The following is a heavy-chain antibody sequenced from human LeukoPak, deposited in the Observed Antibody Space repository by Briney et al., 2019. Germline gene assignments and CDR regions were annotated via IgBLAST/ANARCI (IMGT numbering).Heavy chain of an antibody. Sequence: QAGGSLRLSCAASGFSFSSYGISWVRQAPGKGLEWVSTINTSGGTTYYADSVKGRFTISRDNSKNTLYLQMNSLRAEDTAVYYCARVLRYFDWLLNGYYYYYMDVWGKGTTVTISS. V-gene: IGHV3-23*01. CDR3: ARVLRYFDWLLNGYYYYYMDV. D-gene: IGHD3-9*01. CDR2: INTSGGTT. CDR1: GFSFSSYG. J-gene: IGHJ6*03.